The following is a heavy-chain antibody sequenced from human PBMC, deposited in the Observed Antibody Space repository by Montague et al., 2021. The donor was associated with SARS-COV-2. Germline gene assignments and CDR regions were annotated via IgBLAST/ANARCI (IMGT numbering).Heavy chain of an antibody. V-gene: IGHV4-59*12. J-gene: IGHJ6*02. Sequence: SETLSLTCTVSGDSISTSYWAWIRQPPGKGLEWIGYIYYSGRTSYNSSLKSRVTISVDTSKNQVSLKLSSVTAADTAGYYRARDDIVLQGVTKGMDVWGQGTTVTVSS. CDR1: GDSISTSY. D-gene: IGHD3-10*01. CDR3: ARDDIVLQGVTKGMDV. CDR2: IYYSGRT.